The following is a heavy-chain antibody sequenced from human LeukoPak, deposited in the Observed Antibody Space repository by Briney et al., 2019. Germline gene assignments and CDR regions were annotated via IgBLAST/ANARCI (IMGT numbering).Heavy chain of an antibody. CDR2: MYHSGST. CDR3: ALGTMIRGVIKSPFDY. D-gene: IGHD3-10*01. J-gene: IGHJ4*02. CDR1: GGSIDNSNW. Sequence: PSGTLSLTCAVSGGSIDNSNWWSWVRPASGKGLEWIGEMYHSGSTNYNPSLKSRVTISVDKSKNQFSLKLSSVTAADTAVYYCALGTMIRGVIKSPFDYWGQGTLVTVSS. V-gene: IGHV4-4*02.